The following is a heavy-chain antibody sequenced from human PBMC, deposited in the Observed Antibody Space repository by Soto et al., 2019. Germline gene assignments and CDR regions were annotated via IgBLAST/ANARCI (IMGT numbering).Heavy chain of an antibody. Sequence: SETLSLTCTVSGGSISSSSYYWGWIRQPPGKGLEWIGSIYYSGSTYYNPSLKSRVTISVDTSKNQFSLKLSSVTAADTAVYYCARRAYYYDSSAPAVDAFDICGQGTMVTVSS. V-gene: IGHV4-39*01. J-gene: IGHJ3*02. CDR1: GGSISSSSYY. CDR3: ARRAYYYDSSAPAVDAFDI. D-gene: IGHD3-22*01. CDR2: IYYSGST.